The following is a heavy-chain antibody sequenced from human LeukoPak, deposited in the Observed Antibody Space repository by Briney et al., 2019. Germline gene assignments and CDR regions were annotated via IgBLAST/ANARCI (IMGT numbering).Heavy chain of an antibody. CDR1: GGSISSYY. CDR2: IYYSGST. Sequence: SETLSLTCTVSGGSISSYYWSWTRQPPGKGLEWIGYIYYSGSTDYNPSLKSRVTISIDTSKNQFSLKLSSVTAADTAVYYCARVSGAFDIWGQGTMVTVSS. J-gene: IGHJ3*02. CDR3: ARVSGAFDI. V-gene: IGHV4-59*01.